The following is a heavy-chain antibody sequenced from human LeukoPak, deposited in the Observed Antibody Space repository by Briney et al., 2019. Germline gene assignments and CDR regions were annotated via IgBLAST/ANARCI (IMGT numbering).Heavy chain of an antibody. CDR3: ARAPETYCSSTSCYRGYNWFDP. CDR1: GGSISSGDYY. D-gene: IGHD2-2*02. Sequence: SQTLSLTXTVSGGSISSGDYYWRWIRQPPGKGLEWIGYIYYSGSTYYNPSLKSRVTISVDTSKNQFSLKLSSVTAADTAVYYCARAPETYCSSTSCYRGYNWFDPWGQGTLVTVSS. CDR2: IYYSGST. J-gene: IGHJ5*02. V-gene: IGHV4-30-4*08.